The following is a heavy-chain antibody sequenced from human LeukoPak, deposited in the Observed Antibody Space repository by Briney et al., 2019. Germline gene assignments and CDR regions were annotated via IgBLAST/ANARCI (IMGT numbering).Heavy chain of an antibody. Sequence: SETLSLTCTVSGYSISSGYYWGWIRQPPGKGLEWIGSIYHSGSTYYNPSLKSRVTISVDTSKNQFSLKLSSVTAADTAVYYCARHVHSGYEIDYWGQGTLVTVSS. J-gene: IGHJ4*02. CDR1: GYSISSGYY. CDR3: ARHVHSGYEIDY. CDR2: IYHSGST. V-gene: IGHV4-38-2*02. D-gene: IGHD5-12*01.